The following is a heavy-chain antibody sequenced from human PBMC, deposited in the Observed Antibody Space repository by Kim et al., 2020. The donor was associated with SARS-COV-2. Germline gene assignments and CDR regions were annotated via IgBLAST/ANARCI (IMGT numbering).Heavy chain of an antibody. CDR2: ISSSSSYI. Sequence: GGSLRLSCAASGFTFSSYSMNWVRQAPGKGLEWVSSISSSSSYIYYADSVKGRFTISRDNAKNSLYLQMNSLRAEDTAVYYCARDLGGGATINYYYYYGMDVWGQGTTVTVSS. J-gene: IGHJ6*02. CDR3: ARDLGGGATINYYYYYGMDV. CDR1: GFTFSSYS. V-gene: IGHV3-21*01. D-gene: IGHD1-26*01.